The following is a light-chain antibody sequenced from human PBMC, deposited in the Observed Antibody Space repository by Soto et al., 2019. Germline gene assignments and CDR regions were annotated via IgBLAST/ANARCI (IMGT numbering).Light chain of an antibody. CDR3: QQSYNTPRT. J-gene: IGKJ2*01. CDR1: QSVSTY. CDR2: AAS. Sequence: DIQMTQSPSSLSASVGDRVTITCRAGQSVSTYLNWYQQKPGKAPKLLIYAASSLQSGVTSRFSGSGSGTDFTLTISSLQPEDVATYYCQQSYNTPRTFGQGTKLEIK. V-gene: IGKV1-39*01.